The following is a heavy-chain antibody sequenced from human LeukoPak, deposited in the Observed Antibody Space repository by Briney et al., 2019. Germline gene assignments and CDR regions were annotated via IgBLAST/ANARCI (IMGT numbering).Heavy chain of an antibody. CDR3: AKAHCSPTSCSRIDY. CDR1: RFTFSYFD. CDR2: LSDDGSNK. Sequence: QTGGSLRLSCAASRFTFSYFDMHWVRQAPGKGLEWVAVLSDDGSNKFYADSVKGRFTISRDNSKNTVYLQMSGLRAEDTALYYCAKAHCSPTSCSRIDYWGQGTLVTVSS. D-gene: IGHD2-2*01. V-gene: IGHV3-30*18. J-gene: IGHJ4*02.